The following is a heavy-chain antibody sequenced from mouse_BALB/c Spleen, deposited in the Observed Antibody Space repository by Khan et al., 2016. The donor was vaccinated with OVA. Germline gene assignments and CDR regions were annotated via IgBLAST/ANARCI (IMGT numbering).Heavy chain of an antibody. CDR2: ISTYYGDV. Sequence: QVQLQQSGAELVRPGVSVKISCKGSGYTFTDFTMHWVKQSHAKSLEWIGVISTYYGDVTYNQKFTGKATMTVDKSSSTAYMELARLTSEDSAIFYGTRGGWGNRFAYWGQGTLVTVSA. V-gene: IGHV1S137*01. CDR1: GYTFTDFT. J-gene: IGHJ3*01. D-gene: IGHD1-1*02. CDR3: TRGGWGNRFAY.